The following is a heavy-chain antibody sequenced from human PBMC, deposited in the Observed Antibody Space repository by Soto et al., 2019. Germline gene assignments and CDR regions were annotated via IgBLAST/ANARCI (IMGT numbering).Heavy chain of an antibody. CDR1: GSNFSNYY. CDR3: ASGGSYFYGMDV. CDR2: INPSDGNT. D-gene: IGHD1-26*01. Sequence: ASVKVSCKASGSNFSNYYMHWGRQAPGQGLEWMGIINPSDGNTNYAQKFQGRVTMTRDTSTSTVYMELSSLRSEDTAVYFCASGGSYFYGMDVWGQGTTVTVSS. J-gene: IGHJ6*02. V-gene: IGHV1-46*01.